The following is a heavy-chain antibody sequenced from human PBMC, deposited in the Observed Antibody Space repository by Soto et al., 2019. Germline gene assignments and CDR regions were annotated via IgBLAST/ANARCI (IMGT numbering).Heavy chain of an antibody. CDR3: ARGNTQMYYYDSSTQDAFDI. CDR1: GYTFTSYG. CDR2: ISAYNGNT. J-gene: IGHJ3*02. D-gene: IGHD3-22*01. Sequence: QVQLVQSGAEVKKPGASVKVSCKASGYTFTSYGISWVRQAPGQGLEWMGWISAYNGNTNYAQKLQGRVTMTTDTSTSTAYMVLRSLRSDDTAVYYCARGNTQMYYYDSSTQDAFDIWGQGTMVTVSS. V-gene: IGHV1-18*01.